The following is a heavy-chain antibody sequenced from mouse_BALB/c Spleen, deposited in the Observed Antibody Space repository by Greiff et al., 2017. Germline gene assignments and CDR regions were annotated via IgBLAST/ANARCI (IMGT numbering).Heavy chain of an antibody. V-gene: IGHV1S56*01. CDR3: ARDYGSPVYAMDY. J-gene: IGHJ4*01. D-gene: IGHD1-1*01. CDR2: IYPGNVNT. Sequence: VQLQQSGPELVKPGASVRISCTASGYTFTSYYIHWVKQRPGQGLEWIGWIYPGNVNTKYNEKFKGKATLTADKSSSTAYMQLSSLTSEDSAVYFCARDYGSPVYAMDYWGQGTSVTVSS. CDR1: GYTFTSYY.